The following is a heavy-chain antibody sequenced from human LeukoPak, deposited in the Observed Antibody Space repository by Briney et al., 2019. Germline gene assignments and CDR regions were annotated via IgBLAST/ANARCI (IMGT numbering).Heavy chain of an antibody. CDR1: GFTFSSYA. CDR3: AKSTTTVTPYYFDY. D-gene: IGHD4-17*01. V-gene: IGHV3-23*01. J-gene: IGHJ4*02. CDR2: LGGSGRSI. Sequence: PGESLRPSCAASGFTFSSYAMSWVRQAPGKGLEWVSALGGSGRSIYYADSVKGRFTISRDNSKNTLYLQMNSLRAEDTAVYYCAKSTTTVTPYYFDYWGQGNLVTVSS.